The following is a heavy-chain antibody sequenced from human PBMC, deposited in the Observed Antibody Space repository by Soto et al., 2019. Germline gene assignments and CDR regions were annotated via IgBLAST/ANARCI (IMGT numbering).Heavy chain of an antibody. Sequence: GESLKISCEGSGYNFNTYWIGWVRQMPVKGLEWMALIYPGDSDTRYSPSFEGQVTLSVDRSISTAYLQWSSLKASDTAIYYCATSTVSYVDIVSSTTRGYFDHWGQGTLVTVSS. CDR3: ATSTVSYVDIVSSTTRGYFDH. J-gene: IGHJ4*02. CDR2: IYPGDSDT. V-gene: IGHV5-51*01. CDR1: GYNFNTYW. D-gene: IGHD5-12*01.